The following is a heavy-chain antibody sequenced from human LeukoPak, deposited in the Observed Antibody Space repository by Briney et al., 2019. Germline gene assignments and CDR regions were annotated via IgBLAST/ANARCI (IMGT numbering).Heavy chain of an antibody. CDR2: IYYSGST. CDR3: ARGRGPGCSSTSCYTLDY. D-gene: IGHD2-2*02. CDR1: GGSISSYY. J-gene: IGHJ4*02. Sequence: PSETLSLTCTVSGGSISSYYWSWIRQPPGKGLEWIGYIYYSGSTNYNPSLKSRVTISVDTSKNQFSLKLSSVTAADTAVYYCARGRGPGCSSTSCYTLDYWGQGTLVTASS. V-gene: IGHV4-59*01.